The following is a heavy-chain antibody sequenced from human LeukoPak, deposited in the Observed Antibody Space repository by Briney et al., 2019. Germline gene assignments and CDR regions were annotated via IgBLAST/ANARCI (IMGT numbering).Heavy chain of an antibody. CDR3: ARLPTARLISGAFDI. Sequence: SETLSLTCTVSGASMTTYYWSWIRQPPGKGLEWVAYIYSSGSTNYNPSLKSRLTISIDTSKKQFSLKMSSVTAADTALYYCARLPTARLISGAFDIWGQGTMVTVSS. V-gene: IGHV4-59*01. J-gene: IGHJ3*02. CDR2: IYSSGST. D-gene: IGHD1-20*01. CDR1: GASMTTYY.